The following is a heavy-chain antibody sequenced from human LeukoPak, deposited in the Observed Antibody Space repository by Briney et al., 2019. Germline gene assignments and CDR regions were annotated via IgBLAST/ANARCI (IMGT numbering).Heavy chain of an antibody. D-gene: IGHD3-10*01. J-gene: IGHJ5*01. V-gene: IGHV3-23*01. CDR3: AKAATYFYGSVTYDWFES. Sequence: GGSLRLSCAASGFSSSSYSMNWVRQAPGKGLEWVSAISGSGGSTYYADSVKDRFTISRDNGKNTIYLQMNSLRVDDTAIYYCAKAATYFYGSVTYDWFESWGQGTLVTVSS. CDR1: GFSSSSYS. CDR2: ISGSGGST.